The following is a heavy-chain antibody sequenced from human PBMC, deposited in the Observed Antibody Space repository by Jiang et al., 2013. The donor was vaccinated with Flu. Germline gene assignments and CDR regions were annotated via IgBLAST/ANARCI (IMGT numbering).Heavy chain of an antibody. V-gene: IGHV4-59*08. D-gene: IGHD4-23*01. CDR1: GGSISSYY. CDR2: IYYSGST. CDR3: ARHGTTTVAAFDY. J-gene: IGHJ4*02. Sequence: GSGLVKPSETLSLTCTVSGGSISSYYWSWIRQPPGKGLEWIGYIYYSGSTNYNPSLKSRVTISVDTSKNQFSLKLSSVTAADTAVYYCARHGTTTVAAFDYWGQGALLTVSS.